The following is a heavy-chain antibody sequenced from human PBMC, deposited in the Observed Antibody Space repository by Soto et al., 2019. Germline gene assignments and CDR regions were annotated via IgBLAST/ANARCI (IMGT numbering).Heavy chain of an antibody. V-gene: IGHV1-69*13. Sequence: SVKVSCKASGGTFSSYAISWVRQAPGQGLEWMGGIIPIFGTANYAQKFQGRVTITADESTSTAYMELSSLRSEDTAVYYCARRITIFGVVTNDAFDIWGQGTMVTVSS. CDR1: GGTFSSYA. CDR3: ARRITIFGVVTNDAFDI. CDR2: IIPIFGTA. J-gene: IGHJ3*02. D-gene: IGHD3-3*01.